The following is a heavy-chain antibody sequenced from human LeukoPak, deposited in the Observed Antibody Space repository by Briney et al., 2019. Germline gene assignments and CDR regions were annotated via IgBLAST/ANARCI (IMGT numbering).Heavy chain of an antibody. CDR3: ARRRWVRGPDVVNPFDY. D-gene: IGHD5-12*01. V-gene: IGHV4-39*01. Sequence: SETLSLTCTVSGASISSYYWSWIRQPPGKGLEWIGSIYYSGRTYYNPSLKSRVTISVDTSKNQFSLKLSSVTAADTAVYYCARRRWVRGPDVVNPFDYWGQGTLVTVSS. J-gene: IGHJ4*02. CDR1: GASISSYY. CDR2: IYYSGRT.